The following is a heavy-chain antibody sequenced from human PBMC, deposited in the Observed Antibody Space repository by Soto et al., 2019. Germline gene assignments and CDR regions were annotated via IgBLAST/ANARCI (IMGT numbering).Heavy chain of an antibody. Sequence: QVQLQESGPGLVKPSQTLTLTCTVSGGSISSGGYYWSWIRQHPGKGLEWIGHIYDNGNYYNPSLKCRLTTSKDVSKNQLSLQLSSVTAADTAVYYCAREGGSGWDWGQRTLVNVTS. V-gene: IGHV4-31*03. CDR2: IYDNGN. D-gene: IGHD6-19*01. J-gene: IGHJ4*02. CDR1: GGSISSGGYY. CDR3: AREGGSGWD.